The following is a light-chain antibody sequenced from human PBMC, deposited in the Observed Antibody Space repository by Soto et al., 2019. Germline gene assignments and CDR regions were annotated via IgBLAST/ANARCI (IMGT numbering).Light chain of an antibody. CDR3: CSLTTSHTYV. V-gene: IGLV2-14*03. Sequence: QSALTQPASVSGSPGQSITISCTGTSSDIGHYDYVSWYQQHPGKAPKLMIYHVTYRPSGVSNPYSGSKSGNSASLTLPGLQAYDEADYYCCSLTTSHTYVFGSGTKLTVL. CDR2: HVT. CDR1: SSDIGHYDY. J-gene: IGLJ1*01.